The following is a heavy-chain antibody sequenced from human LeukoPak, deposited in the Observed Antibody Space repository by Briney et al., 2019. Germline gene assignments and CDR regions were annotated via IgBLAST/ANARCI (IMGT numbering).Heavy chain of an antibody. Sequence: PGGSLRLSCAASGFTFSDYYMSWVRQAPGKGLEWVSVIYSGGSTYYADSVKGRFTISRDNSKNTLYLQMNSLRAEDTAVYYCVSIAAAGPFDYWGQGTLVTVSS. V-gene: IGHV3-53*01. CDR3: VSIAAAGPFDY. J-gene: IGHJ4*02. CDR2: IYSGGST. CDR1: GFTFSDYY. D-gene: IGHD6-13*01.